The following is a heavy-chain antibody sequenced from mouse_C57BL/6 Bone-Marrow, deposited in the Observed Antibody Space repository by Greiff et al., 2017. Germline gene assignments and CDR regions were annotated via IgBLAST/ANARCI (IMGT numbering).Heavy chain of an antibody. CDR3: ASYYAMDY. CDR1: GFTFSSYA. CDR2: ISDGGSYT. V-gene: IGHV5-4*01. J-gene: IGHJ4*01. Sequence: VQLKQSGGGLVKPGGSLKLSCAASGFTFSSYAMSWARQTPEKRLEWVATISDGGSYTYYPDNVKGRFTISRDNAKNNLYLQMSHLKSENTAMYYCASYYAMDYWGQGTSVTVSS.